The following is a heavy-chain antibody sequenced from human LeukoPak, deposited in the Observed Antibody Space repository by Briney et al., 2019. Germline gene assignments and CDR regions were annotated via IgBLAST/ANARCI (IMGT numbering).Heavy chain of an antibody. CDR2: ISGSGGST. J-gene: IGHJ4*02. CDR3: AKGTSPFDY. Sequence: GGSLRLSCAASGFSFSSYAMSWVRQAPGKGLEWVSLISGSGGSTYYADSVRGRFTISRDNSKNTLYLQMNSLRDEDTAVYYCAKGTSPFDYWGLGTLVTVSS. CDR1: GFSFSSYA. V-gene: IGHV3-23*01.